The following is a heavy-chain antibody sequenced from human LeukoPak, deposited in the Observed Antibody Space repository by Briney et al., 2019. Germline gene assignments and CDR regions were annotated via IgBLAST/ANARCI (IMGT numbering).Heavy chain of an antibody. V-gene: IGHV3-48*02. D-gene: IGHD4-17*01. J-gene: IGHJ4*02. CDR3: ATDSHYAFDF. Sequence: GGSLRLACAAFGFTFSSYPMNWVRQAPGKGLEWVSTVRPGDSARFYADSVRGRFTISRDDAKNSLYLQMNSLRDEDTAVYYCATDSHYAFDFWGLGTLVTVSS. CDR1: GFTFSSYP. CDR2: VRPGDSAR.